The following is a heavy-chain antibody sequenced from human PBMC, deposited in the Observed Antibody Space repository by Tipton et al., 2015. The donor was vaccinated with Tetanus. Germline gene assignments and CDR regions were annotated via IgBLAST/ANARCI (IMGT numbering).Heavy chain of an antibody. V-gene: IGHV4-38-2*01. Sequence: TLSLTCAVSGDSLNSGHYWTWIRQAAGKGLEWIGSIYYSGSTYYNPSLKSRVTISVDTSKNQFSLKLSPVTAADTAVYYCARLIVGATTSEYFQHWGQGTLVTVSS. CDR2: IYYSGST. J-gene: IGHJ1*01. CDR3: ARLIVGATTSEYFQH. CDR1: GDSLNSGHY. D-gene: IGHD1-26*01.